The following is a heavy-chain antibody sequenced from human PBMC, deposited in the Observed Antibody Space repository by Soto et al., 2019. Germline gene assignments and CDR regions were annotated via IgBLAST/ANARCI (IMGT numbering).Heavy chain of an antibody. CDR1: GFTFSSYA. Sequence: EVQLLESGGGLVQPGGSLRLSCAASGFTFSSYAMSWVRQAPGKGLEWVSAISSSGGSTYYADSVKGRFTISRDNSKXTLYLQMNSLRAEDTAVYYCAKAKDSSSWYPVYFQHWGQGTLVTVSS. CDR3: AKAKDSSSWYPVYFQH. J-gene: IGHJ1*01. CDR2: ISSSGGST. D-gene: IGHD6-13*01. V-gene: IGHV3-23*01.